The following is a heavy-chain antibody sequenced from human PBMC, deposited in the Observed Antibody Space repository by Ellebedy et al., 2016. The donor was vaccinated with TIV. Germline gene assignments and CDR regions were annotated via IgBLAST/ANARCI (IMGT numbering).Heavy chain of an antibody. CDR1: GGSFSDYY. J-gene: IGHJ5*02. CDR2: IHHSGNT. CDR3: ARGIVPPMVRFQVRKNWFDP. D-gene: IGHD3-10*01. Sequence: MPSETLSLTCAVYGGSFSDYYWTWVRQPPGKGLEWIGEIHHSGNTNYNPSLGSRVTISVDTSKNQFSLKLSSVTAADTAVYHCARGIVPPMVRFQVRKNWFDPWGQGTLVTVSS. V-gene: IGHV4-34*01.